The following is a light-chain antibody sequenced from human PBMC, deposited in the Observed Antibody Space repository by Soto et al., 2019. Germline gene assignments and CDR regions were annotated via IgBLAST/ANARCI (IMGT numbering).Light chain of an antibody. CDR2: GAS. CDR1: QSVNSNY. J-gene: IGKJ1*01. CDR3: QQYDRTPPT. Sequence: EIVLTQSPGTLSLSPGDRATLSCRASQSVNSNYLAWYQRKPGQAPRLLIYGASNRATDIPYRFSASGSGTDFTLTITGLEAEDFAVYYCQQYDRTPPTFGQGTKVEVK. V-gene: IGKV3-20*01.